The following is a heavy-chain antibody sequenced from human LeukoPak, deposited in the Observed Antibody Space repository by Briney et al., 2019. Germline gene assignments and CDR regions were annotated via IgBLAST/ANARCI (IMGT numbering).Heavy chain of an antibody. CDR2: IYYSGST. D-gene: IGHD6-13*01. Sequence: PSETLSLTCTVSGGSISSYYWSWIRQPPGKGLEWIGYIYYSGSTNYNPSLKSRVTISVDTSENQFSLKLSSVTAADTAVYYCAGGEVIAAAAAAFDYWGQGTLVTVSS. J-gene: IGHJ4*02. V-gene: IGHV4-59*01. CDR3: AGGEVIAAAAAAFDY. CDR1: GGSISSYY.